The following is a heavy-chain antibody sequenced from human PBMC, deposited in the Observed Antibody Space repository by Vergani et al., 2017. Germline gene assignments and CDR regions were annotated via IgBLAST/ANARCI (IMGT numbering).Heavy chain of an antibody. V-gene: IGHV1-69*06. D-gene: IGHD2-15*01. CDR3: AIGLGYCSGGSCYSVY. CDR2: IIPIFGTA. J-gene: IGHJ4*02. CDR1: GGTFSSYA. Sequence: VQLVQSGAEVKKPGSSVKVSCKASGGTFSSYAISWVRQSPGQGLEWRGGIIPIFGTANYAQKFQGRVTMTEDTSTDPAYMELSSLRSEDTAVYYCAIGLGYCSGGSCYSVYWGQGTLVTVSS.